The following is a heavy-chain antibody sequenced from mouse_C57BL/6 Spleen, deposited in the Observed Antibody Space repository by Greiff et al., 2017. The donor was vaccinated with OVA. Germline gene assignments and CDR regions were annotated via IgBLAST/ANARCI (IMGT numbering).Heavy chain of an antibody. CDR3: ARHEDSSGCDD. CDR1: GFTFSDYG. CDR2: ISSGSSTL. J-gene: IGHJ2*01. D-gene: IGHD3-2*02. V-gene: IGHV5-17*01. Sequence: EVQLVESGGGLVKPGGSLKLSCAASGFTFSDYGMHWVRQAPETGLEWVAYISSGSSTLYYADTVKGRFIISRDNAKNTLFLQMTSLRSEDTAMYYCARHEDSSGCDDWGEGTTLTVSS.